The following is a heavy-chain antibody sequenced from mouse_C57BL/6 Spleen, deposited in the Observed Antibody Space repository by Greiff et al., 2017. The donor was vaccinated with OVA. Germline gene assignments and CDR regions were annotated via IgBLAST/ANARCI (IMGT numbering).Heavy chain of an antibody. CDR2: ISSGSSTI. V-gene: IGHV5-17*01. CDR1: GFTFSDYG. Sequence: DVQLVESGGGLVKPGGSLKLSCAASGFTFSDYGMHWVRQAPEKGLEWVAYISSGSSTIYYADTVKGRFTISRDNAKNTLFLQMTSLRSEDTAMYYCARKSFYYGYDAFDYWGQGTTLTVSS. CDR3: ARKSFYYGYDAFDY. J-gene: IGHJ2*01. D-gene: IGHD2-2*01.